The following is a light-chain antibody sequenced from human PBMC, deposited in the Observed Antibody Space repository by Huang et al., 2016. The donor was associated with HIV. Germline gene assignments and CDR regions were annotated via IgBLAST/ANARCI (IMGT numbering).Light chain of an antibody. V-gene: IGKV3-11*01. CDR2: DAS. J-gene: IGKJ4*01. CDR1: QSLSTY. Sequence: EIVLTQSPATLSLSPGERATLSCRASQSLSTYLAWYQHRPGQSSRLLNDDASKRAVGVPTRFSGRGSGTDFTLTISSLEPEDFAVYFCQQRSEWLTFGGGTRVDI. CDR3: QQRSEWLT.